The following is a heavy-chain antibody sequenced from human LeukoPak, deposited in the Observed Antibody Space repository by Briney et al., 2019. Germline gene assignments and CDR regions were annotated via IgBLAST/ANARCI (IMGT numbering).Heavy chain of an antibody. J-gene: IGHJ3*02. CDR1: GGSISSYY. Sequence: SETLSLTCTVSGGSISSYYWSWVRQPAGKGLEWIGRMYSRGSTNYNPSLKSRVTMSQDTSKNQFSLELKSLTAADTALYYCARGRFCSADICSGGDAFDIWGRGTMVSVSS. CDR2: MYSRGST. V-gene: IGHV4-4*07. D-gene: IGHD2-15*01. CDR3: ARGRFCSADICSGGDAFDI.